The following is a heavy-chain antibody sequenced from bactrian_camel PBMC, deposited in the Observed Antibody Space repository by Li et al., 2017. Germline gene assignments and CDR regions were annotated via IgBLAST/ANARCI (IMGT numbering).Heavy chain of an antibody. Sequence: HVQLVESGGGSVQAGGSLRLSCAVSGVTFSRYCMAWFRQASGEEREGVAAVDSAGTTRYADSVKGRFTISKDNAKNILYLQMNGLKPEDTAMYYCAARRVSIGSCSWSRYEYGSWGQGTQVTVS. D-gene: IGHD2*01. CDR3: AARRVSIGSCSWSRYEYGS. CDR1: GVTFSRYC. J-gene: IGHJ4*01. V-gene: IGHV3S26*01. CDR2: VDSAGTT.